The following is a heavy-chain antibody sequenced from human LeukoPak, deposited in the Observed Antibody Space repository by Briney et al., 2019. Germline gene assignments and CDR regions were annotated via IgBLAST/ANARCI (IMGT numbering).Heavy chain of an antibody. CDR3: AKDTPLCYFDY. J-gene: IGHJ4*02. V-gene: IGHV3-7*04. CDR1: GFTFSNYW. Sequence: GGSLRLSCVDSGFTFSNYWMNWVRQAPGKGLEWVASIKEDGSDIYYVDSVKGRFTISRDNSKNTLYLQMNSLRADDTAVYYCAKDTPLCYFDYWGQGTLVTVSS. D-gene: IGHD3-16*01. CDR2: IKEDGSDI.